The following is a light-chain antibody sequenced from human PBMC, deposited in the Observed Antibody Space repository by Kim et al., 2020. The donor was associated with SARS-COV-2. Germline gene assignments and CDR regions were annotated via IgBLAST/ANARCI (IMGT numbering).Light chain of an antibody. CDR2: AAS. J-gene: IGKJ1*01. Sequence: ASVGDRVTITCRASQSISSYLNWYQQNPGKAPKLLIYAASSLQSGVPSRFSGSGSGTDFTLTISSLQPADFATYYCQQSYSTPRTFGQGTKVDIK. V-gene: IGKV1-39*01. CDR1: QSISSY. CDR3: QQSYSTPRT.